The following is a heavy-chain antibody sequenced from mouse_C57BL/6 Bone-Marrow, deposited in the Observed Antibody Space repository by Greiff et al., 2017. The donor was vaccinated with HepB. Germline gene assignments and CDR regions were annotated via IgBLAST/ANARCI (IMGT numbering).Heavy chain of an antibody. D-gene: IGHD1-1*01. CDR3: ARTRYYGSSFYYAMDY. V-gene: IGHV2-2*01. CDR1: GFSLTSYG. J-gene: IGHJ4*01. Sequence: VKLMESGPGLVQPSQSLSITCTVSGFSLTSYGVHWVRQSPGKGLEWLGVIWSGGSTDYNAAFISRLSISKDNSKSQVFFKMNSLQADDTAIYYCARTRYYGSSFYYAMDYWGQGTSVTVSS. CDR2: IWSGGST.